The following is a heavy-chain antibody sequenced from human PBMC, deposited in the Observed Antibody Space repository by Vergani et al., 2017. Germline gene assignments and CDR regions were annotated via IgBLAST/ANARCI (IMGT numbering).Heavy chain of an antibody. CDR1: GYTFTSYY. Sequence: QVQLVQSGAEVKKPGASVKVSCKASGYTFTSYYMHWVRQAPGQGLEGMGIINPSGGSTSYAQKFQGRVTMTRDTSTSTVYMELSSLRSEDTTVYYCARGGYSYGLDYWGQGTLVTVSS. V-gene: IGHV1-46*01. CDR2: INPSGGST. J-gene: IGHJ4*02. D-gene: IGHD5-18*01. CDR3: ARGGYSYGLDY.